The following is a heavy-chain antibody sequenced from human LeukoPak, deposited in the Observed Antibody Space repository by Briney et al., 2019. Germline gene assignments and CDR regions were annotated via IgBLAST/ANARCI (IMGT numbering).Heavy chain of an antibody. J-gene: IGHJ4*02. D-gene: IGHD5-12*01. Sequence: GGSLRLSCEASGFTFSSYAMSWVRQAPGKGLEWVSVISGSGDSTYYADPVEGRCTISRDNSKDALYPQMNSLRAEDTAVYYCARVGYSGYDYDYWGQGTLVTVSS. V-gene: IGHV3-23*01. CDR3: ARVGYSGYDYDY. CDR1: GFTFSSYA. CDR2: ISGSGDST.